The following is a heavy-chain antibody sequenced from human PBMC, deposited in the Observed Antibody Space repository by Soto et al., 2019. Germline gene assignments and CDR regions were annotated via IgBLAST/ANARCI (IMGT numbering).Heavy chain of an antibody. V-gene: IGHV3-23*01. CDR2: ISGSGRST. D-gene: IGHD6-6*01. CDR3: TKDVLNKPGPDAFDI. J-gene: IGHJ3*02. Sequence: GGSLRLSCAASGFTFNNYAMTWVRQAPGKGLEWVSAISGSGRSTYYADSVKGRFTISRDNSKNTLYLQVNSLRAEDTAIYYCTKDVLNKPGPDAFDIWGPGTMVTVSS. CDR1: GFTFNNYA.